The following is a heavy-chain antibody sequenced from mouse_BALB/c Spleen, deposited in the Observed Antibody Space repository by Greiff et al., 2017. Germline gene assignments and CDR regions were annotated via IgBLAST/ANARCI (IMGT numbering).Heavy chain of an antibody. Sequence: DVQLQESGGGLVKPGGSLKLSCAASGFTFSSYAMSWVRQTPEKRLEWVATISSGGSYTYYPDSVKGRFTISRDNAKNTLYLQMSSLRSEDTAMYYSARREGDGYYVAMDDWGQGTSVTVSS. CDR3: ARREGDGYYVAMDD. J-gene: IGHJ4*01. CDR2: ISSGGSYT. V-gene: IGHV5-9-3*01. D-gene: IGHD2-3*01. CDR1: GFTFSSYA.